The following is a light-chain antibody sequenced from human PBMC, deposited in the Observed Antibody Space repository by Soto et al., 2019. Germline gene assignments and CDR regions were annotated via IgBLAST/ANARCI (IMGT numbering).Light chain of an antibody. CDR3: QQRSDWPYT. V-gene: IGKV3-11*01. Sequence: EIVLTQSPATLSLSPGERVTLSCRASQRISSYLAWYQQKPGQAPRLLIYDASNRATGIPARFSGSGSGTDFTLTISSLEPEDFAVYYCQQRSDWPYTFGQGTKLEIK. J-gene: IGKJ2*01. CDR2: DAS. CDR1: QRISSY.